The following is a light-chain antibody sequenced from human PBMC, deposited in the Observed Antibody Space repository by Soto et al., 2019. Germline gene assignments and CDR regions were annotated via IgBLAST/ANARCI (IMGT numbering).Light chain of an antibody. CDR1: KSGDKY. CDR2: QDS. Sequence: SYELTQPPSVSVSPGQTASITCSGDKSGDKYACWYQQKPGQSPVLVIYQDSKRPSGIPERFSGSNSGNTATLTISGTQAMDEADYYCQAWDSSTALVFGGGTQLTVL. J-gene: IGLJ3*02. V-gene: IGLV3-1*01. CDR3: QAWDSSTALV.